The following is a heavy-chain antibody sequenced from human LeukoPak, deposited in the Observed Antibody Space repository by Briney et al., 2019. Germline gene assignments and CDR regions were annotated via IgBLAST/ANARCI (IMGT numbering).Heavy chain of an antibody. CDR2: KYYSGST. D-gene: IGHD5-18*01. V-gene: IGHV4-61*01. CDR3: ARGRSYGFDFDS. J-gene: IGHJ4*02. CDR1: GVSINTCCYY. Sequence: SETLSLTCDVSGVSINTCCYYWTWIRQPSGKGLEWIGYKYYSGSTRYNSSLRSRLTISLDSSKNQFSLRLTSVTAADTAVYYCARGRSYGFDFDSWGPGTLVIVSS.